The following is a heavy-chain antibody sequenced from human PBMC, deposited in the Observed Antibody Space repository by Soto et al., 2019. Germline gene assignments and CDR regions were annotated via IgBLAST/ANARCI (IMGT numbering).Heavy chain of an antibody. CDR1: GYMFTGYY. CDR2: INPNSGGT. V-gene: IGHV1-2*02. CDR3: ARGRGHFVTGYHFDF. J-gene: IGHJ4*02. D-gene: IGHD3-9*01. Sequence: QVQLVQSGAGVQKPGTSLKLSCTASGYMFTGYYLHWVRQAPGQGLEWIGWINPNSGGTKYAQKFQGGVTMTTDTSSSTTYMELSRLSSDDTAIYYCARGRGHFVTGYHFDFWGQGALVTVSS.